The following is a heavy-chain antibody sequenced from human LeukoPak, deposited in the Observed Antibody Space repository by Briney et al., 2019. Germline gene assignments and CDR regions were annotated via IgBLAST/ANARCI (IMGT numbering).Heavy chain of an antibody. CDR1: GFTFSSYS. CDR2: ISSSSSYI. Sequence: GGSLRLSCAASGFTFSSYSMNWVRQAPGKGLEWFSSISSSSSYIYYVDSVKGRFTISRDNAKNSLYLQMNSLRAEDTAVYYCARVLNAFDIWGQGTMVTVSS. V-gene: IGHV3-21*01. CDR3: ARVLNAFDI. J-gene: IGHJ3*02.